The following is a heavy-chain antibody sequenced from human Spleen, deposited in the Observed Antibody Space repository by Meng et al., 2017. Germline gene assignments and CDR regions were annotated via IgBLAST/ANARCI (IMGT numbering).Heavy chain of an antibody. V-gene: IGHV4-39*07. CDR1: GGSITSTSSY. Sequence: QLHLQESGPGLVKPSETLSLTCTISGGSITSTSSYWGWVRQPPGKGLEWIGEINNSGSTTYNPSLESRVTISVDPSKNQFSLKMSSVSAADTAVYFCARGEQWKAPVVDYWGPGTLVTVSS. CDR2: INNSGST. CDR3: ARGEQWKAPVVDY. J-gene: IGHJ4*02. D-gene: IGHD6-19*01.